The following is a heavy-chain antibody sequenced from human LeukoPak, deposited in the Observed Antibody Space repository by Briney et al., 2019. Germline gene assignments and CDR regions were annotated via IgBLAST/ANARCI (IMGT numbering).Heavy chain of an antibody. J-gene: IGHJ4*02. CDR1: GFTFSNYG. D-gene: IGHD3-16*02. V-gene: IGHV3-33*03. Sequence: GGSLRLSCAASGFTFSNYGLHWVRQAPGKGLEWVAVIWYDGSNEYYADSVKGRFTISRDNAKNSLYLQMNSLRAEDTAVYYCARSGLDYVWGSYRYPYFDYWGQGTLVTVSS. CDR3: ARSGLDYVWGSYRYPYFDY. CDR2: IWYDGSNE.